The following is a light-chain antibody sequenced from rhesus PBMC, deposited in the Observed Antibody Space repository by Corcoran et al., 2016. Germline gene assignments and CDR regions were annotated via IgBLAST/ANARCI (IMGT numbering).Light chain of an antibody. CDR3: LQHYSYPLT. CDR1: QAISTY. CDR2: DAS. Sequence: DIQMTQSPSSLSASVGDTVTITCRASQAISTYLNWFQQKPGAAPKLLIADASSLESGVPSRFSGSGSGTDCTLTISSLQPEDFAAYYWLQHYSYPLTFGGGTKVEIK. V-gene: IGKV1-28*03. J-gene: IGKJ4*01.